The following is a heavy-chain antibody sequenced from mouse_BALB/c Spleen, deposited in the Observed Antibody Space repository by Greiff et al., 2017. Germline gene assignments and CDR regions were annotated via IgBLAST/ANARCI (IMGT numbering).Heavy chain of an antibody. Sequence: QVQLQQSGAELVRPGTSVKVSCKASGYAFTNYLIEWVKQRPGQGLEWIGVINPGSGGTNYNEKFKGKATLTADKSSSTAYMQLSSLTSDDSAVYFCARLMGPYYAMDYWGQGTSVTGSS. CDR2: INPGSGGT. CDR3: ARLMGPYYAMDY. CDR1: GYAFTNYL. V-gene: IGHV1-54*01. D-gene: IGHD2-3*01. J-gene: IGHJ4*01.